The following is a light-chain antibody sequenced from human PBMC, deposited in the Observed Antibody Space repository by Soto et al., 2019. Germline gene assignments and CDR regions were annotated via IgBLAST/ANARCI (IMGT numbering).Light chain of an antibody. CDR3: PQRSNWPLFT. V-gene: IGKV3-11*01. CDR2: DAS. CDR1: QSFSSY. J-gene: IGKJ3*01. Sequence: EIVLTQSPVTLSLSPGERATLSCRSSQSFSSYLACYQQKPGHRHRLLVYDASKRATGIPTRLSGSGSGTDFPPTIISLEAEDFAVYYCPQRSNWPLFTFGPGTKVHIK.